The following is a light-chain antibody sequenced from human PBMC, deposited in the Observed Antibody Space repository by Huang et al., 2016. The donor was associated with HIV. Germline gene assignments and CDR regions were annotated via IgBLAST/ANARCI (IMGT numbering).Light chain of an antibody. J-gene: IGKJ1*01. CDR3: QQYNNWPSGT. CDR1: QSVSSN. CDR2: GAS. V-gene: IGKV3-15*01. Sequence: EIVMTQSPATLSVSPGETATLSCRASQSVSSNLAWDQQKPGQAPRLLIQGASTRATGIPARFSGSGCGTEFTLTISSLQSEDFAVYYCQQYNNWPSGTFGQGTKVEIK.